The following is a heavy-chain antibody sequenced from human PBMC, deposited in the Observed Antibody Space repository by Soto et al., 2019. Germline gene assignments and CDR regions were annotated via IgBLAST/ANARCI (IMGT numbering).Heavy chain of an antibody. CDR2: IIPIFGTA. Sequence: ASVKVSCKASGGTFSSYAISWVRQAPGQGLEWMGGIIPIFGTANYAQKFQGRVTITADESTSTDYMELSSLRSEDTAVYYCARMHHWKDYAFDIWGQGKMVTVSS. CDR1: GGTFSSYA. J-gene: IGHJ3*02. D-gene: IGHD1-1*01. CDR3: ARMHHWKDYAFDI. V-gene: IGHV1-69*13.